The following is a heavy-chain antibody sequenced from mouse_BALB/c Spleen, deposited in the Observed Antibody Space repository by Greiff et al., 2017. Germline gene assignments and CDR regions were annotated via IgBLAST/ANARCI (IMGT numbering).Heavy chain of an antibody. CDR2: IYPGDGDT. J-gene: IGHJ2*01. CDR1: GYAFSSSW. CDR3: ARGGYDYGDY. V-gene: IGHV1-82*01. D-gene: IGHD2-4*01. Sequence: VQLQQSGPELVKPGASVKISCKASGYAFSSSWMNWVKQRPGQGLEWIGRIYPGDGDTNYNGKFKGKATLTADKSSSTAYMQLSSLTSVDSAVYFCARGGYDYGDYWGQGTTLTVSS.